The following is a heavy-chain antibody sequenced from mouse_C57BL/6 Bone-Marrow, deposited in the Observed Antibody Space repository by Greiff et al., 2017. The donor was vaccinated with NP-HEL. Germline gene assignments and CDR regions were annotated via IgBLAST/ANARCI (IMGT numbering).Heavy chain of an antibody. V-gene: IGHV1-69*01. CDR1: GYTFTSYW. D-gene: IGHD2-4*01. CDR3: ARYDYVGHYFDY. J-gene: IGHJ2*01. Sequence: VQLQQPGAELVMPGASVKLSCKASGYTFTSYWMHWVKQRPGQGLEWIGEIDPSDSYTNYNQTFKGKSTLTVDKSSSTAYMQLSSLTSEDSAVYYCARYDYVGHYFDYWGQGTTLTVSS. CDR2: IDPSDSYT.